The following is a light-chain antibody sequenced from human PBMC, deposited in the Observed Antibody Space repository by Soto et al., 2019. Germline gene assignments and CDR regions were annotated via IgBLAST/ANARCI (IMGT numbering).Light chain of an antibody. CDR3: QQYNNWPRT. J-gene: IGKJ1*01. CDR2: GAS. V-gene: IGKV3-15*01. Sequence: EFVMTQSPSTLSVSPGDTATLSCRASQSIGSSLAWYRQKPGQAPRLLIYGASTRATGVPARFSGGGSGTEFTLTISSLQSEDFAVYYCQQYNNWPRTFGQGTKVDIK. CDR1: QSIGSS.